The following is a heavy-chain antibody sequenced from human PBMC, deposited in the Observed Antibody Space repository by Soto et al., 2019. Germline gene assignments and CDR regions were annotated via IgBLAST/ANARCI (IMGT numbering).Heavy chain of an antibody. Sequence: EVQLVESGGGLVKPGGSLRLSCAAPGFTFSSYSMNWVRQAPGKGLEWVSSISSSSSDIYYADSVKGRFTISRDNAKNALYLQMNSLRDEDTAVYYCARRTVDYGDPFGFDYWGQGTLVTVSS. J-gene: IGHJ4*02. CDR2: ISSSSSDI. V-gene: IGHV3-21*01. CDR1: GFTFSSYS. CDR3: ARRTVDYGDPFGFDY. D-gene: IGHD4-17*01.